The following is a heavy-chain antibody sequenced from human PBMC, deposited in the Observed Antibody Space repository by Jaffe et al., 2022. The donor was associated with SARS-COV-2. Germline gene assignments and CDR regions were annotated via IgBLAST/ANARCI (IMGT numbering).Heavy chain of an antibody. V-gene: IGHV3-7*01. CDR3: ARETDYYDSSGSATDY. J-gene: IGHJ4*02. CDR1: GFTFSSYW. Sequence: EVQLVESGGGLVQPGGSLRLSCAASGFTFSSYWMSWVRQAPGKGLEWVANIKQDGSEKYYVDSVKGRFTISRDNAKNSLYLQMNSLRAEDTAVYYCARETDYYDSSGSATDYWGQGTLVTVSS. D-gene: IGHD3-22*01. CDR2: IKQDGSEK.